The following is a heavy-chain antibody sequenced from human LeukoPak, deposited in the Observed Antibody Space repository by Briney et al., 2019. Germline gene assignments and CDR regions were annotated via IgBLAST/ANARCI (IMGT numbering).Heavy chain of an antibody. J-gene: IGHJ4*02. CDR3: AKDHGSSWKVPFDY. CDR2: ISGSGGST. D-gene: IGHD6-13*01. V-gene: IGHV3-23*01. Sequence: GGSLRLSCAASGFTFSSYAMSWVRQAPGKGLEWVSAISGSGGSTYYADSVKGRFTISRYNSRNTLYLQMNSLRAEDTAVYYCAKDHGSSWKVPFDYWGQGTLVTVSS. CDR1: GFTFSSYA.